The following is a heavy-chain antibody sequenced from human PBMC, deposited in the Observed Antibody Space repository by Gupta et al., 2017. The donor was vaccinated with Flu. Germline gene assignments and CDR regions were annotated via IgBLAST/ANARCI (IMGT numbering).Heavy chain of an antibody. J-gene: IGHJ6*02. CDR3: ARARYCSGGSCYSPPYGMDV. V-gene: IGHV4-34*01. CDR2: INHSGSN. CDR1: GGSFSGYY. Sequence: QVQLQQWGAGLLKPSETLSLTCAVYGGSFSGYYWSWIRQPPGKGLEWIGEINHSGSNNYNPSLKSRVTISVDTSKNQFSLKLSSVTAADTAVYYCARARYCSGGSCYSPPYGMDVWGQGTTVTVSS. D-gene: IGHD2-15*01.